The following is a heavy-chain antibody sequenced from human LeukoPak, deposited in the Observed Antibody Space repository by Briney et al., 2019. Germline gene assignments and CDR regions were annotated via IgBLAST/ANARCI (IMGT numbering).Heavy chain of an antibody. CDR2: IFYSGST. J-gene: IGHJ4*02. V-gene: IGHV4-59*12. D-gene: IGHD3-10*01. Sequence: SETLSLTCTVFGGSISSYYWSWIRQSPGKGLEWIGYIFYSGSTNYNPSLKSRVTISVDTSKNQFSLKLSSVTAADTAVYYCARDQGSGSYYIGYWGQGTLVTVSS. CDR3: ARDQGSGSYYIGY. CDR1: GGSISSYY.